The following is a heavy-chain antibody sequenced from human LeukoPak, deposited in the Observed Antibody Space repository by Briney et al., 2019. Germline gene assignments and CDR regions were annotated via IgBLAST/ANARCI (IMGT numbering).Heavy chain of an antibody. J-gene: IGHJ4*02. D-gene: IGHD3-16*01. V-gene: IGHV3-7*04. CDR3: ARNGLIGFDY. CDR2: IKQDGTEK. Sequence: GGSLRLSCAASGFTFSGYWMSWVRQAPGKGLEWVANIKQDGTEKYYVDSVKGRFTISRDNAKNSLYLQMNSLRTEDTAVYYCARNGLIGFDYWGQGTLVTVSS. CDR1: GFTFSGYW.